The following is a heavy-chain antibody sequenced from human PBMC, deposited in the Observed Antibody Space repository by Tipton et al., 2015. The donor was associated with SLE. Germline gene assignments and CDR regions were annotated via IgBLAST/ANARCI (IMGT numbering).Heavy chain of an antibody. Sequence: TLSLTCAVYGGSFSGYYWSWIRQPPGKGLEWIGDINHSGSTTYNPSLKSRVTISLDTSKNQFSLKLTSVTATDTGVYYCARDGDWPYFDYWGQGTLVTVSS. J-gene: IGHJ4*02. CDR2: INHSGST. V-gene: IGHV4-34*01. CDR3: ARDGDWPYFDY. D-gene: IGHD2-21*02. CDR1: GGSFSGYY.